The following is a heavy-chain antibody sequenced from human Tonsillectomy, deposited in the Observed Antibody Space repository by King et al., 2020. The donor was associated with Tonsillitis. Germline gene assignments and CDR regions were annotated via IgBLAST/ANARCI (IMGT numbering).Heavy chain of an antibody. J-gene: IGHJ4*02. CDR1: GFTFSSYG. CDR3: AKDLLLWFGELP. CDR2: ISYDGSNK. Sequence: VQLVESGGGVVQPGRSLRLSCAASGFTFSSYGTHWVRQAPGKGLEWVAVISYDGSNKYYADSVKGRFTISRDNSKNTLYLQMNSLRAEDTAVYYCAKDLLLWFGELPRGQGTLVTVSS. D-gene: IGHD3-10*01. V-gene: IGHV3-30*18.